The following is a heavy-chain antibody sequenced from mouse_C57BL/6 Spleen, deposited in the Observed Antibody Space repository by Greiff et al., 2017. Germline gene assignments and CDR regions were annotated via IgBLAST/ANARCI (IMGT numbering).Heavy chain of an antibody. D-gene: IGHD1-1*01. CDR3: TRQNYYGSSHWYFDV. Sequence: GGSMKLSCAASGFTFSDAWMDWVRQSPEKGLEWVAEIRNKANNHATYYAESVKGRFTISRDDSKSSVYLQMNSLRAEDTGIYYCTRQNYYGSSHWYFDVWGTGTTVTVSS. CDR1: GFTFSDAW. J-gene: IGHJ1*03. CDR2: IRNKANNHAT. V-gene: IGHV6-6*01.